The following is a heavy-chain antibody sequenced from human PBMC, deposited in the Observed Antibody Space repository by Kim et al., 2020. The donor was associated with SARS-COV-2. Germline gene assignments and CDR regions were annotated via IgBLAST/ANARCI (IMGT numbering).Heavy chain of an antibody. D-gene: IGHD3-3*01. CDR3: TTDPDAYYDFSEAY. V-gene: IGHV3-15*01. CDR1: GFTFSNAW. J-gene: IGHJ4*02. CDR2: IKSKTDGGTT. Sequence: GGSLRLSCAASGFTFSNAWMSWVRQAPGKGLEWVGRIKSKTDGGTTDYAAPVKGRFTISRDDSKNTLYLQMNSLKTEDTAVYYCTTDPDAYYDFSEAYWGQGTLVTVSS.